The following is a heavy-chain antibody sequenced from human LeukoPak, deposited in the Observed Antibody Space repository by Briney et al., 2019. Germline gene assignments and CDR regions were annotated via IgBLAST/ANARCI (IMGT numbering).Heavy chain of an antibody. Sequence: SETLSLTCTVSGYSITSGYYWGWIRQSPGKGLEWIGSIHHTGNTYYNPSLKSRVTISVDTSKNQFSLKLSSVTAADTAVYYCARFLYYDFWSGYYTGDYYYMDVWGKGTTVTVSS. CDR3: ARFLYYDFWSGYYTGDYYYMDV. V-gene: IGHV4-38-2*02. CDR2: IHHTGNT. CDR1: GYSITSGYY. D-gene: IGHD3-3*01. J-gene: IGHJ6*03.